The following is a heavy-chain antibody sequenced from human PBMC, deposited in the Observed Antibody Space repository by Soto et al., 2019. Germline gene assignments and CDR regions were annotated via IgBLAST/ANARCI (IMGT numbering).Heavy chain of an antibody. CDR2: IYPGDSDT. CDR1: GYSFTNYW. CDR3: ARLTTMIISLNMDV. J-gene: IGHJ6*02. Sequence: GESLKISCKGSGYSFTNYWIGWVRQMPGKGLEWMGIIYPGDSDTRYSPSFQGQVTISADKSTSTAYLRWDSLKASDTAMYYCARLTTMIISLNMDVWGQGTTVTVSS. D-gene: IGHD3-22*01. V-gene: IGHV5-51*01.